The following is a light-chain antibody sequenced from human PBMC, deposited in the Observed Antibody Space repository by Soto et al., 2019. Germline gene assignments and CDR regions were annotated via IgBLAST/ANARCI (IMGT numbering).Light chain of an antibody. CDR1: QNVRTF. Sequence: EVVLTQSPATLSLSPGERATLSCRASQNVRTFLDWYQQKPGQAPRLLIYAASNRATGIPDRFSGSGSGTDFTLTISSLEPEDFAVYYCKQHSHWPPWTFGQGTRVEIQ. J-gene: IGKJ1*01. V-gene: IGKV3-11*01. CDR2: AAS. CDR3: KQHSHWPPWT.